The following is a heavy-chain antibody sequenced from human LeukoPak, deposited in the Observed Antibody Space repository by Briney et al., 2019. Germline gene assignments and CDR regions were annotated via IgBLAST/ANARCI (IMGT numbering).Heavy chain of an antibody. CDR1: GFTFNNYA. D-gene: IGHD6-13*01. J-gene: IGHJ4*02. Sequence: GGSLRLSCAASGFTFNNYAMSWVRQAPGKGLEWVSSISSDSISIYYVDSVKGRFTISRNNAKNSLYLQMNSLRAEDTAVYYCARDSDSSTWAFDYWGQGTVVTVSS. CDR2: ISSDSISI. V-gene: IGHV3-21*01. CDR3: ARDSDSSTWAFDY.